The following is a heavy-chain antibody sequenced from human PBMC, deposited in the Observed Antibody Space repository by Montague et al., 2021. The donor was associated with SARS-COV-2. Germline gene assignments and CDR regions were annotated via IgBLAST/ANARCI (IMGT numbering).Heavy chain of an antibody. CDR1: SDSINSYY. J-gene: IGHJ4*02. CDR3: ATLTQSNGDF. D-gene: IGHD4/OR15-4a*01. Sequence: SETLSLTCTVYSDSINSYYWGWIRQPPGKRLEWLGYVYSSGTTNYNTSLNSRIAISVDTSKNQFSLRLDSVTAADTAIYYCATLTQSNGDFWGQGALVTV. V-gene: IGHV4-4*08. CDR2: VYSSGTT.